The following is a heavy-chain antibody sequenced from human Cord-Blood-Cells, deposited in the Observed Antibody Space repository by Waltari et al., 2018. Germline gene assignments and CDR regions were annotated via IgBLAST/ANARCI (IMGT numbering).Heavy chain of an antibody. V-gene: IGHV3-30-3*01. CDR3: ASLGGSYLGGDY. CDR2: IAYDGSNK. CDR1: GFTFSSYA. D-gene: IGHD1-26*01. J-gene: IGHJ4*02. Sequence: QVQLVESGGGVVQPGRSLRLSCAASGFTFSSYAMNWVRQAPGKGMEWVAVIAYDGSNKYCADSVKGRFTISRDNSKNTLYLQMNSLRAEDTAVYYCASLGGSYLGGDYWGQGTLVTVSS.